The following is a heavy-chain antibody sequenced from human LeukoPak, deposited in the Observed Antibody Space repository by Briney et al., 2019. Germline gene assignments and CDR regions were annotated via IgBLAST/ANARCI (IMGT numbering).Heavy chain of an antibody. V-gene: IGHV3-49*03. CDR2: IRSKAYGGTT. CDR3: AKAGTTADKPCDS. Sequence: PGGSLRLSCTTSGFTFGDYAMSWFRQAPGKGLEWVGFIRSKAYGGTTEYAASVKGRFTISRDDSKNSVFLQMNSLKDEDTAVYYCAKAGTTADKPCDSWGQGTPVIVST. D-gene: IGHD1-1*01. CDR1: GFTFGDYA. J-gene: IGHJ5*01.